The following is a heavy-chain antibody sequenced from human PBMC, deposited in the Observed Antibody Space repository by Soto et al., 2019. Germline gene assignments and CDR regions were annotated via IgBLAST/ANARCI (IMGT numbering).Heavy chain of an antibody. CDR1: GFTFSSYW. CDR2: IKQDGSEK. D-gene: IGHD6-6*01. Sequence: GGSLRLSCAASGFTFSSYWMSWVRQAPGKGLEWVANIKQDGSEKYYVDSGKGRFTISRDNAKNSLYLQMNSLRAEDTAVYYCARDLHPAAGLTRYSSSSLPSFHDYWGQGTLVTVSS. J-gene: IGHJ4*02. CDR3: ARDLHPAAGLTRYSSSSLPSFHDY. V-gene: IGHV3-7*01.